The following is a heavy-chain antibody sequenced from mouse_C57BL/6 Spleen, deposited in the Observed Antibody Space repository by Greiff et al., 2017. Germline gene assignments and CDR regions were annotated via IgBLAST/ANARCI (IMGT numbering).Heavy chain of an antibody. J-gene: IGHJ4*01. V-gene: IGHV5-17*01. Sequence: EVHLVESGGGLVKPGGSLKLSCAASGFTFSDYGMHWVRQAPEKGLEWVAYISSGSSTIYYADTVKGRFTISGDNATNTLFLQMTSLRSEDTAVYYCARVYYYAMDYWGQGTSVTVSS. CDR1: GFTFSDYG. CDR2: ISSGSSTI. CDR3: ARVYYYAMDY.